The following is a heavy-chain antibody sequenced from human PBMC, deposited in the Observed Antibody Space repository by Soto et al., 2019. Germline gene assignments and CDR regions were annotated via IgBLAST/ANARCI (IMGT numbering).Heavy chain of an antibody. CDR2: IKQDGSEK. CDR3: AREDTVTTRGYYYYYGMDV. CDR1: GFTFSSYW. Sequence: EVQLVESGGGLVQPGGSLRLSCAASGFTFSSYWMSWVRQAPGKGLEWVANIKQDGSEKYYVDSVKGRFTISRDNAKNSLYLKMNGLRAEDTAVYYCAREDTVTTRGYYYYYGMDVWGQGTTVTVSS. D-gene: IGHD4-17*01. J-gene: IGHJ6*02. V-gene: IGHV3-7*03.